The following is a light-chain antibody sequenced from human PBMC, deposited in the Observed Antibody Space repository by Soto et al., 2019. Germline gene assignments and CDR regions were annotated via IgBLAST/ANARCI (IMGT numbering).Light chain of an antibody. V-gene: IGKV3-15*01. CDR2: XXX. Sequence: EIVMTQSPATLSVSRGERATLSCRANQAMSGNLSWYQXKPGQXXXXXXXXXXXXXXGIPARFSGSVSGSGSVSGTDFTLTISSLQSEDFAVYYCQQRSNWPLTFGPGT. CDR1: QAMSGN. J-gene: IGKJ3*01. CDR3: QQRSNWPLT.